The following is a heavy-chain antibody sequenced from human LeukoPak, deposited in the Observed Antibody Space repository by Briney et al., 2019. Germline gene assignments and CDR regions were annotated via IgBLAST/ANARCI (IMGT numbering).Heavy chain of an antibody. V-gene: IGHV4-59*01. D-gene: IGHD3-16*01. Sequence: PSETLSLTCTVSGGSISSYYWSWIRQPPGKGLEWSGYIYYSGSTNYNPSLKSRVTISVDTSKNQFSLKLSSVNAADTAVYYCARARRGLHLGYFDYWGQGTLVTVSS. J-gene: IGHJ4*02. CDR3: ARARRGLHLGYFDY. CDR2: IYYSGST. CDR1: GGSISSYY.